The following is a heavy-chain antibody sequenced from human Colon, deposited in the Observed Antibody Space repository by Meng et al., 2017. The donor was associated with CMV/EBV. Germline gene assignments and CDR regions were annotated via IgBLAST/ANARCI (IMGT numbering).Heavy chain of an antibody. Sequence: QLEGSGPGLVKASETLSLTCTVSGDSINSNTYNWGWIRQPPGKGLEWIGNVYYTEGTYYNPSLKSRVTISIDTSMNQFSLKLSSVTAADTAIYYCVRGGTAMVAHFDYWGQGALVTVSS. D-gene: IGHD5-18*01. CDR1: GDSINSNTYN. CDR3: VRGGTAMVAHFDY. J-gene: IGHJ4*02. V-gene: IGHV4-39*07. CDR2: VYYTEGT.